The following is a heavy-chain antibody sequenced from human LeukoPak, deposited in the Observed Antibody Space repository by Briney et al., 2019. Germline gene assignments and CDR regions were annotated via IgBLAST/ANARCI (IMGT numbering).Heavy chain of an antibody. V-gene: IGHV4-34*01. J-gene: IGHJ3*02. CDR3: AKSNGYGLVDI. CDR1: GGSLSGYY. Sequence: SETLSLTCAVYGGSLSGYYWSWIRQPPGKGLEWIGEINHSGSTNYNPSLKSRVTISVDTSKNQFSLKLNSVTAADTAVYYCAKSNGYGLVDIWGQGTMVTVSS. CDR2: INHSGST. D-gene: IGHD3-10*01.